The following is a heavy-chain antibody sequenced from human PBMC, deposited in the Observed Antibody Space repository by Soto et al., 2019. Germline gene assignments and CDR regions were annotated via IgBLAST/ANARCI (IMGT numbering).Heavy chain of an antibody. CDR2: INPNSGGT. D-gene: IGHD3-3*01. CDR1: GYTFTGYY. CDR3: ARGGATSFGVVHYYYYGMDV. V-gene: IGHV1-2*04. J-gene: IGHJ6*02. Sequence: QVQLVQSGAEVTKPGASVKVSCKASGYTFTGYYMHWVRQAPGQGLEWMGWINPNSGGTNYAQKFQGWVTMTRDTSISTAYMELSRLRSDDTAVYYCARGGATSFGVVHYYYYGMDVWGQGTTVTVSS.